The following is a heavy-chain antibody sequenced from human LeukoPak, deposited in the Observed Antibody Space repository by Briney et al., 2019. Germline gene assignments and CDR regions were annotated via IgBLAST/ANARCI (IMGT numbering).Heavy chain of an antibody. Sequence: SETLSLTCTVSGGSIVTSHSYWGWLRQPPGKGVEWVGSAYFSGSIYYNPSIESLVTISINTNTNHIALKMMSVNAADTASYYCARVGSGSTTSCYRRYNNGFDLWGQGTLVTVSS. V-gene: IGHV4-39*06. J-gene: IGHJ5*02. CDR3: ARVGSGSTTSCYRRYNNGFDL. CDR1: GGSIVTSHSY. CDR2: AYFSGSI. D-gene: IGHD2-2*02.